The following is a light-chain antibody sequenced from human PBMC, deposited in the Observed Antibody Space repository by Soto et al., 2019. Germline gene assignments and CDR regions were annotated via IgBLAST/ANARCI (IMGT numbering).Light chain of an antibody. Sequence: DIQMTHSPSSLSASVGDRVTITCQASQDIANYLNWYQQKAGRAPKFLIYDASNLETGVPSRFSGSGSGTDFTLTISILKPEDIETYYCQLYDHLPLKFGGGX. J-gene: IGKJ4*02. CDR1: QDIANY. CDR2: DAS. V-gene: IGKV1-33*01. CDR3: QLYDHLPLK.